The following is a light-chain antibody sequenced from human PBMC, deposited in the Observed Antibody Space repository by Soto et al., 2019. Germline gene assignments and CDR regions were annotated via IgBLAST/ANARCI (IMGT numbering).Light chain of an antibody. J-gene: IGKJ4*01. Sequence: IQVTQSPSSLSASVGDRVTITCRASQGISSHLAWYQQKPGKAPKVLIHSASTLESGVPSRFSGSGSGTDFTLTIYGLQPEDFATYYCQQFKSLPITFGGGTRVEIK. CDR3: QQFKSLPIT. CDR2: SAS. V-gene: IGKV1-9*01. CDR1: QGISSH.